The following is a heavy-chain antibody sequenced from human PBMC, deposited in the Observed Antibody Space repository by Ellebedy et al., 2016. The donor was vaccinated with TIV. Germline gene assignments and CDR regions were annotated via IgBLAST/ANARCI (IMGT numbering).Heavy chain of an antibody. J-gene: IGHJ4*02. CDR3: ARAGGIGVVDY. CDR1: GFTFSSYW. V-gene: IGHV3-7*01. D-gene: IGHD3-3*01. CDR2: INQDGSGE. Sequence: GESLKISCAASGFTFSSYWMSWVRQAPGKGLEWVANINQDGSGEYYVDSVKGRFTVSRDNAKKSLYLQMNSLSAEDTAVYYCARAGGIGVVDYWGQGTLVTVSS.